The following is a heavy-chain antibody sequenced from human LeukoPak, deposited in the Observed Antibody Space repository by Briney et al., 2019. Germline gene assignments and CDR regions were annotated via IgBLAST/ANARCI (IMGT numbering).Heavy chain of an antibody. CDR2: ISYDGSNK. CDR1: GFTFSSYA. J-gene: IGHJ4*02. V-gene: IGHV3-30*01. CDR3: AGHNWNYDFDY. D-gene: IGHD1-7*01. Sequence: PGGSLRLSCAASGFTFSSYAMHWVRQAPGKGLEWVAVISYDGSNKYYADSVKGRFTISRDNSKNTLYLQMNSLRAEDTAVYYCAGHNWNYDFDYWGQGTLVTVSS.